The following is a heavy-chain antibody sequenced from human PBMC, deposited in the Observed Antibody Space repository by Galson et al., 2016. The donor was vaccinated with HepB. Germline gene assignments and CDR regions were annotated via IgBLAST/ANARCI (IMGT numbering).Heavy chain of an antibody. V-gene: IGHV3-33*01. D-gene: IGHD1-14*01. CDR3: ARGRRNRGAGDV. Sequence: SLRLSCAASGFTFSSSGMQWVRQGPGKGLEWVALIWHDGSNKYYADSVKGRFTISRDNSKNTLYLQVNSLRAEDAAVYYCARGRRNRGAGDVWGQGTMVTVSS. J-gene: IGHJ3*01. CDR1: GFTFSSSG. CDR2: IWHDGSNK.